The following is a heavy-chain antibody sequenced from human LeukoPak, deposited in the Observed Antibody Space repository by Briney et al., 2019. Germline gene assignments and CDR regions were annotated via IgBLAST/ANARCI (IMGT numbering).Heavy chain of an antibody. CDR2: FNPRGGST. CDR3: ARDIDGGGYLTPFDY. Sequence: VASVKVSCKPSGYIFSRYNIHWVRQAPGQGLEWMGTFNPRGGSTSYALKFQGRVTLTGDTSTSTVYMEVSSLRSEDTAVYYCARDIDGGGYLTPFDYWGQGTLVTVSS. D-gene: IGHD3-22*01. J-gene: IGHJ4*02. CDR1: GYIFSRYN. V-gene: IGHV1-46*01.